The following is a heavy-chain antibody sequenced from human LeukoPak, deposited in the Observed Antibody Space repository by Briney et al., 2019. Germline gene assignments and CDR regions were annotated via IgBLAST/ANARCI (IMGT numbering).Heavy chain of an antibody. Sequence: PGGSLRLSCAASGFTFSSYGMTWVRQAPGKGLEWVSLIYSGGSTYYADSVKGRFTISRDNSKNTLYLQMGSLRAEDMAVYYCARSSEGFDYWGQGTLVTVSS. J-gene: IGHJ4*02. D-gene: IGHD6-6*01. CDR3: ARSSEGFDY. CDR1: GFTFSSYG. V-gene: IGHV3-66*01. CDR2: IYSGGST.